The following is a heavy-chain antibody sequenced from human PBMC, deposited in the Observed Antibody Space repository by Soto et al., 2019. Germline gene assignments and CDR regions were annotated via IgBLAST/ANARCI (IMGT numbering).Heavy chain of an antibody. V-gene: IGHV4-39*01. Sequence: PSETLSLTCTVSGGSISSSSYYWGWIRQPPGKGLEWIGSIYYSGSTYYNPSLKSRVTISVDTSKNQFSLKLSSVTATDTAVYYCAGKQTVAGNDWFDPSGQGTLLTVPS. D-gene: IGHD6-19*01. CDR2: IYYSGST. CDR1: GGSISSSSYY. CDR3: AGKQTVAGNDWFDP. J-gene: IGHJ5*02.